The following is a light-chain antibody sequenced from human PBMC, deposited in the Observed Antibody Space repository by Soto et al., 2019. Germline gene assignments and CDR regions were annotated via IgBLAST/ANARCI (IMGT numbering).Light chain of an antibody. V-gene: IGLV2-14*01. Sequence: QSALTQPASVSGSPGQSITISCTGTSSDVGGYSWVSWYRQYPGKAPKLIIFEVIHRSSGVSNRFFGSKSGNTASLTISGLQTEDEADYYCSSYTSSTTPVIFGGGTKLTVL. J-gene: IGLJ2*01. CDR3: SSYTSSTTPVI. CDR2: EVI. CDR1: SSDVGGYSW.